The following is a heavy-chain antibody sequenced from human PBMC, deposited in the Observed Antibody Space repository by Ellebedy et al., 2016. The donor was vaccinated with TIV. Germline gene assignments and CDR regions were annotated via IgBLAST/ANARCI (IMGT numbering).Heavy chain of an antibody. V-gene: IGHV3-74*01. D-gene: IGHD6-13*01. Sequence: PGGSLRLSCAASGFTPSSYWMHRVRQAPGKGLVWVSRINNDGTTTGHADSVKGRFTISRDNAKNSLYLQMNSLRAEDTAVYYCARPVWRQLSAAGDYWGQGTLVTVSS. CDR3: ARPVWRQLSAAGDY. CDR1: GFTPSSYW. CDR2: INNDGTTT. J-gene: IGHJ4*02.